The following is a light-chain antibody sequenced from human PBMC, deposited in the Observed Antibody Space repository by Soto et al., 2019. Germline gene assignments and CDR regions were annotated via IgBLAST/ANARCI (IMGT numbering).Light chain of an antibody. J-gene: IGLJ1*01. CDR2: EVT. CDR1: SSDVGDNS. V-gene: IGLV2-8*01. Sequence: QSALAQPPSASGSPGQSVTISCTGTSSDVGDNSVSWYQQHLGNAPKLIIYEVTLRPSGVPDRFSGSKSGNTASLTVSGLQADDEADYYCSAYAGSNTFVFGPGTKVTVL. CDR3: SAYAGSNTFV.